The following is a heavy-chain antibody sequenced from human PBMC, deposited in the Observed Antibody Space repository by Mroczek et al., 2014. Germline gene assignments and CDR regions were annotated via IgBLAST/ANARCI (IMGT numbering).Heavy chain of an antibody. J-gene: IGHJ4*02. Sequence: VQLQQSGGGLVKPGGSLRLSCAASGFTFSSYSMNWVRQAPGKGLEWVSSISSGSSYIYYADSVKGRFTISRDNAKNSLYLQMNSLRAEDTAVYYCARDLEDIVVVPAAIVAERVGYWGQGTLVTVSS. CDR1: GFTFSSYS. V-gene: IGHV3-21*01. CDR3: ARDLEDIVVVPAAIVAERVGY. D-gene: IGHD2-2*01. CDR2: ISSGSSYI.